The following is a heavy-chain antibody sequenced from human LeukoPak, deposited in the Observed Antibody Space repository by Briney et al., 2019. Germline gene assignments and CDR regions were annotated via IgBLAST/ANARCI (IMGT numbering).Heavy chain of an antibody. V-gene: IGHV1-69*13. D-gene: IGHD1-20*01. CDR3: SRDREDNWTYYFDY. CDR2: IIPIFGTA. CDR1: GGTFSSYA. Sequence: SVKVSCKASGGTFSSYAISWVRQAPGQGLEWMGGIIPIFGTANYAQKFQGRVTITADESTSTAYMELSSLRSEATAVYYCSRDREDNWTYYFDYWGQGTLVTVSS. J-gene: IGHJ4*02.